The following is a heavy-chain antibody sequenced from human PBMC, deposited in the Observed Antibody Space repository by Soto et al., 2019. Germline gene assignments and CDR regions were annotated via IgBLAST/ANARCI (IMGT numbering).Heavy chain of an antibody. V-gene: IGHV1-69*01. Sequence: QVQLVQSGAEVKKPGSSVKVSCKASGDTLSHYGVSWVRQVPGKGLGWMGGTTASLGTSDYAQKFQGRMTITSDESRTTSYMELNSLTSDDTAVYYCAAGDSSDTGDHWGQGTLVTVSS. J-gene: IGHJ4*02. D-gene: IGHD5-18*01. CDR1: GDTLSHYG. CDR3: AAGDSSDTGDH. CDR2: TTASLGTS.